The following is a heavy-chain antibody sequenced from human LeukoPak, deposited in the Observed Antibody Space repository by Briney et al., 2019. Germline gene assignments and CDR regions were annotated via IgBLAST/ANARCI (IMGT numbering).Heavy chain of an antibody. CDR3: ARSQGLLWFGELSFPHYFDY. CDR2: IYHSGST. D-gene: IGHD3-10*01. Sequence: SGTLSHTCAVSGGSISSSNWWSWVRQPPGKGLEWIGEIYHSGSTNYNPSLKSRVTISVDKSKNQFSLKLSSVTAADTAVYYCARSQGLLWFGELSFPHYFDYWGQGTLVTVSS. V-gene: IGHV4-4*02. J-gene: IGHJ4*02. CDR1: GGSISSSNW.